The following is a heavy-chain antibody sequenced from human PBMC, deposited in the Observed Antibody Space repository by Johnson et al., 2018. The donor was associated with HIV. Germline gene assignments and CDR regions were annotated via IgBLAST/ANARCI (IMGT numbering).Heavy chain of an antibody. CDR2: ISYDGSNK. Sequence: QVQLVESGGGVVQPGRSLRLSCAASGFTFSSYAMHWVRQAPGKGLEWVAVISYDGSNKYYADSVKGRFTISRDNSKNTLYLQMNSLRAEDTAVYYCARERTYWDTAMVDAFDIWGQGTMVTVSS. CDR1: GFTFSSYA. V-gene: IGHV3-30-3*01. D-gene: IGHD5-18*01. CDR3: ARERTYWDTAMVDAFDI. J-gene: IGHJ3*02.